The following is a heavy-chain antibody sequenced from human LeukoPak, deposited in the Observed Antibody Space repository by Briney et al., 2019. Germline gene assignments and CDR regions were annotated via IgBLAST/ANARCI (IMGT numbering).Heavy chain of an antibody. Sequence: PGGSLRLSCAVSGFTFSTYWMHWVRQAPGKGLVWVSRINSDGSSTSYADSVKGRFTISRDNAKNTLYLQMNSLRAEDTAVYYCARVDSSGWYHAFDIWGQGTMVTVSS. D-gene: IGHD6-19*01. V-gene: IGHV3-74*01. J-gene: IGHJ3*02. CDR1: GFTFSTYW. CDR3: ARVDSSGWYHAFDI. CDR2: INSDGSST.